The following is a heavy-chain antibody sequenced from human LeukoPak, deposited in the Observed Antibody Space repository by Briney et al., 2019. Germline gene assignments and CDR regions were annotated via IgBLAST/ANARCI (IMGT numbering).Heavy chain of an antibody. J-gene: IGHJ4*02. D-gene: IGHD3-16*01. CDR1: GYTFTTYS. Sequence: ASVKVSCKTSGYTFTTYSMNWVRQAPGQGLEWMGYINTNTGNPTYAQAFTGRFVFSLDTSVTTAYLHISSLQAEDTAVYYCTRDRSGGAFDYWGQGTLVTVSS. CDR3: TRDRSGGAFDY. V-gene: IGHV7-4-1*02. CDR2: INTNTGNP.